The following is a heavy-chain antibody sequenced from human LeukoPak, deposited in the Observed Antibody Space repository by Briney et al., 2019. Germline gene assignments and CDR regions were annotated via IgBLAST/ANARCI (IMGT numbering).Heavy chain of an antibody. CDR2: ISWDGGST. CDR1: GFTFDDYT. V-gene: IGHV3-43*01. J-gene: IGHJ4*02. Sequence: GGSLRLSCAASGFTFDDYTMHWVRQAPGKGLEWVSLISWDGGSTYYADSVKGRFTISRDNSKNSLYLQMNSLRTEDTALYYCAKDILGGMGYWGQGTLVTVSS. CDR3: AKDILGGMGY. D-gene: IGHD3-16*01.